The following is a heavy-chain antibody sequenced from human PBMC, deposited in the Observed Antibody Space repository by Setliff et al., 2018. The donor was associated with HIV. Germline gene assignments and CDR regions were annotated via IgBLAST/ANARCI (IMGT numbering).Heavy chain of an antibody. D-gene: IGHD4-17*01. CDR3: ARAKTTGSFFDKIHAAFNV. J-gene: IGHJ3*01. V-gene: IGHV4-38-2*01. Sequence: SSETLSLTCAAFGDSFKSGYYWGWVRQHPRKTLQRLGSVFYRGGAYYNPSLKTRLTMSLDTSKNQFSLNLTSVTAADTAVYFCARAKTTGSFFDKIHAAFNVWCPGTLVTVSS. CDR1: GDSFKSGYY. CDR2: VFYRGGA.